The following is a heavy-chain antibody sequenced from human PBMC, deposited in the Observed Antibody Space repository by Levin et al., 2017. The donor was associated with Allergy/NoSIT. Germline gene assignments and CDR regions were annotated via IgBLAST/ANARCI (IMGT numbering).Heavy chain of an antibody. CDR1: GFTFSTYA. Sequence: LSLPCAASGFTFSTYAMIWVRQAPGKGLEWVSSISGSDGGTHYADSVKGRFTISRDNSKNMLYLQMNSLSTEDTAIYYCAKSNWNAGGASHYWGQGTQVTVSS. V-gene: IGHV3-23*01. CDR2: ISGSDGGT. D-gene: IGHD1-1*01. J-gene: IGHJ4*02. CDR3: AKSNWNAGGASHY.